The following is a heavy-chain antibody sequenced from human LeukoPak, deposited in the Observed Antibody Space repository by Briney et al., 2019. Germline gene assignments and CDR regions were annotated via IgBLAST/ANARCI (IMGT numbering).Heavy chain of an antibody. Sequence: HSQTLSLTCAISGDTVSNKRSAWNWIRQSPSRGLEWLGRTYYRSKWYNDYAVSVKSRITINPDTSKNQFSLQLNSVSPEDTAVYYCARVNSWTEEPDTGFDYWGQGILVTVSS. CDR2: TYYRSKWYN. J-gene: IGHJ4*02. CDR3: ARVNSWTEEPDTGFDY. V-gene: IGHV6-1*01. CDR1: GDTVSNKRSA. D-gene: IGHD1-14*01.